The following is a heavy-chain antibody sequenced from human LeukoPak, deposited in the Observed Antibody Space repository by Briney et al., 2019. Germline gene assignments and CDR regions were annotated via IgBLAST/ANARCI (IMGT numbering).Heavy chain of an antibody. V-gene: IGHV4-4*07. CDR1: GGSISSYY. CDR2: IYTSGST. J-gene: IGHJ5*02. D-gene: IGHD2-15*01. Sequence: PSETLSLTCTASGGSISSYYWSWIRQPAGKGLEWIGRIYTSGSTNYNPSLKSRVTMSVDTTKNQFSLKLSSVTAADAAVYFCARDDGVVVVAATPLYRTLYNRFDPWGQGTLVTVSS. CDR3: ARDDGVVVVAATPLYRTLYNRFDP.